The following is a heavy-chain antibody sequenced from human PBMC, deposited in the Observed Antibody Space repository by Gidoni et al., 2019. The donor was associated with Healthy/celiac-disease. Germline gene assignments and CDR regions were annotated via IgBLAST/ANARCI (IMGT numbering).Heavy chain of an antibody. V-gene: IGHV3-23*01. CDR1: GFTFSSYA. D-gene: IGHD6-6*01. Sequence: EVQLLESGGGLVQPGGSLRLSCAASGFTFSSYAMSWVRQAPGKGLEWVSAISGSGGSTYYADSVKGRFTISRDNSKNTLYLQMNSLRAEDTAVYYGACGHSSSYYYYGMDVWGQGTTVTVSS. J-gene: IGHJ6*02. CDR3: ACGHSSSYYYYGMDV. CDR2: ISGSGGST.